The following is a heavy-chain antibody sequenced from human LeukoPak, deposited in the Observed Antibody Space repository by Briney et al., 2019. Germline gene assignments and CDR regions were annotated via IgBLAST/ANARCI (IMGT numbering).Heavy chain of an antibody. Sequence: ASVKVSCTASGYTFTNNYLHWVRQAPGQGLEWMGMIYPRDGSTSYAQNFQGRVTVTRDTSTTTVHMELRGLRSEDTAVYYCARDQEGFDYWGQGTVVTVSS. V-gene: IGHV1-46*01. CDR3: ARDQEGFDY. CDR1: GYTFTNNY. J-gene: IGHJ4*02. CDR2: IYPRDGST.